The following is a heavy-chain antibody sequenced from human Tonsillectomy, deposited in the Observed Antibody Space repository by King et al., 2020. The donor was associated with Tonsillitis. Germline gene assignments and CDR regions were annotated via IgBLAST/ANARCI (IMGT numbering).Heavy chain of an antibody. CDR1: GFTFSTYA. CDR2: ISGSGAIT. J-gene: IGHJ4*02. Sequence: VQLVESGGGLVQPGGSLRLSCAASGFTFSTYAMSWVRQAPGKGLEWVSAISGSGAITYYADSVRGRFTISRDNSKNTLYLEMNSLRAEDTAVYNCAKAMGYSYLYYFDYWGQGTLVTVSS. CDR3: AKAMGYSYLYYFDY. D-gene: IGHD5-18*01. V-gene: IGHV3-23*04.